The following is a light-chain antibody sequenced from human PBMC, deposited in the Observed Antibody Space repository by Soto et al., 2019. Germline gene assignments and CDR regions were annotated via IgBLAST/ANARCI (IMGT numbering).Light chain of an antibody. V-gene: IGLV2-14*01. J-gene: IGLJ1*01. CDR3: SSYTRSSTYV. CDR2: DVS. CDR1: SSDIGGYNY. Sequence: QSVLTQPASVSGSPGQSITISCTETSSDIGGYNYVSWYQQHPGKAPKVMIYDVSNRPSGVSNRLSGSKSGNTASLTISGLQAEDEADYYCSSYTRSSTYVFGTGTKVTVL.